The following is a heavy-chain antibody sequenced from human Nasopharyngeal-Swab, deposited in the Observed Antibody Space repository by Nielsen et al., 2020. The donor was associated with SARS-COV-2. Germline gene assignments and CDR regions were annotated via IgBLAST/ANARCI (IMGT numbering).Heavy chain of an antibody. Sequence: GGSLRLSCAGSGFTFSSYTMNWVRQAPGKGLEWVSSISSTGSSIYYADSVKGRFTISRDIAKNSLYLQMNSLRAEDTAVYYCARGRFSSAWADYWGQGTLVIVSS. D-gene: IGHD6-19*01. V-gene: IGHV3-21*01. CDR2: ISSTGSSI. CDR1: GFTFSSYT. CDR3: ARGRFSSAWADY. J-gene: IGHJ4*02.